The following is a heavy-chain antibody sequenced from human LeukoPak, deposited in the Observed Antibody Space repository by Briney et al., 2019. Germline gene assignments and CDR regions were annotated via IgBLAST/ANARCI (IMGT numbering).Heavy chain of an antibody. CDR2: IWYDGSSK. V-gene: IGHV3-33*01. CDR1: GFTFSSYG. CDR3: ARGFTSYYHYYGMDV. Sequence: GGSLRLSCAASGFTFSSYGMHWVRQAPGKGLEWVAVIWYDGSSKYYADSVKGRFTISRDNSKNTLYLQMNSLRAEDTAVYYCARGFTSYYHYYGMDVWGQGTTVTVSS. J-gene: IGHJ6*02.